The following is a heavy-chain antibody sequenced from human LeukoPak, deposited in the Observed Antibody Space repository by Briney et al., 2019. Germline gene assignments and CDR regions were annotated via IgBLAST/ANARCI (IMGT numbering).Heavy chain of an antibody. V-gene: IGHV3-30*04. Sequence: GVSLRLSCTASGFTFSNYAIHWLRQAPGKAVECLADISYGGSNKYYADCVKPRFTISRDNSEHTLYLQINSLRADDTAVYYCARGPGCGGDCYPGQLSHYYYGMDVCGQGTAITVSS. J-gene: IGHJ6*02. CDR2: ISYGGSNK. CDR3: ARGPGCGGDCYPGQLSHYYYGMDV. CDR1: GFTFSNYA. D-gene: IGHD2-21*02.